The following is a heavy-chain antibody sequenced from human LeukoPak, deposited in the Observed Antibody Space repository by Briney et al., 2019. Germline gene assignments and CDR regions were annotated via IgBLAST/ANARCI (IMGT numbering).Heavy chain of an antibody. V-gene: IGHV4-30-4*01. J-gene: IGHJ5*02. Sequence: SGTLSLTCTVSGGSISSGDYYWSWIRQPPGKGLEWIGYIYYSGSIYYNPSLKSRVTISVDTSKNQFSLKLSSVTAADTAVYYCARVVPAASNWFDPWGQGTLVTVSS. CDR3: ARVVPAASNWFDP. D-gene: IGHD2-2*01. CDR1: GGSISSGDYY. CDR2: IYYSGSI.